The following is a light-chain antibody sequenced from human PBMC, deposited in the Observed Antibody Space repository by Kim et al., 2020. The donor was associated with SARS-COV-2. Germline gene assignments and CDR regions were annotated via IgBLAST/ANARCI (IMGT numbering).Light chain of an antibody. Sequence: DIQLTQSPSFLSASVGDRVTITCRASQGISSYLAWYQQNPGKAPKLLIYAASTLQSGVPSRFSGSGSGTEFTLTISSLQPEDFATYYCQQLSSYPLTFGGGTKVDIK. V-gene: IGKV1-9*01. CDR3: QQLSSYPLT. CDR2: AAS. CDR1: QGISSY. J-gene: IGKJ4*01.